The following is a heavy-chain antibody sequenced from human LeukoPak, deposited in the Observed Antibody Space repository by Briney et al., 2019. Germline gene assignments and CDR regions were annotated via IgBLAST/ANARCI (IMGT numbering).Heavy chain of an antibody. CDR2: ISSSSSYI. Sequence: PGGSLRPSCAASEFTFSNYKMNWVRQAPGKGLEWVSSISSSSSYIYYADSVKGRFTMSRDNAKNSLYLQMNSLRAEDTAFYYCASTPNSLETTVGAYFDYWGQGTLVTVSS. J-gene: IGHJ4*02. D-gene: IGHD1-26*01. CDR3: ASTPNSLETTVGAYFDY. V-gene: IGHV3-21*01. CDR1: EFTFSNYK.